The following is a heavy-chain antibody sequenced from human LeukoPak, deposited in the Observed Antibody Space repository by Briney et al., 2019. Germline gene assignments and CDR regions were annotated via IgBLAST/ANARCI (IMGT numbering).Heavy chain of an antibody. CDR2: IYPGDSDT. V-gene: IGHV5-51*01. CDR1: GYSFTSYW. D-gene: IGHD6-6*01. CDR3: ARHMYMRTYSSSVDY. J-gene: IGHJ4*02. Sequence: GESLKISCKGSGYSFTSYWIGWVRQMPGKGLEWMGIIYPGDSDTRYSPSFQGQVTISADKSISTAYLQWSSLKASDTAMYYCARHMYMRTYSSSVDYWGQGTLVTVSS.